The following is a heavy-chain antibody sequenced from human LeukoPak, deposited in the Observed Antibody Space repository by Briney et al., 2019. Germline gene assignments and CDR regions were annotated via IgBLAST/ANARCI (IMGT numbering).Heavy chain of an antibody. J-gene: IGHJ1*01. Sequence: SVKISCKASGGTFSSNAISWVRQAPGQGLEWMGRIIPIFGIANYAQKFQGRVTITADKSTSTAYMELSSLRSEDTAVYYCARGPWYYDSSGPSDRYFQHWGQGTLVTVSS. V-gene: IGHV1-69*04. D-gene: IGHD3-22*01. CDR2: IIPIFGIA. CDR1: GGTFSSNA. CDR3: ARGPWYYDSSGPSDRYFQH.